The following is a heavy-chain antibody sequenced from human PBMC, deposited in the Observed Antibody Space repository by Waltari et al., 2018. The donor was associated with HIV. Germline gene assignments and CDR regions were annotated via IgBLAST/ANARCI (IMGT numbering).Heavy chain of an antibody. CDR1: GASINENY. CDR2: IHGSGIS. D-gene: IGHD3-3*01. Sequence: QVQLQESGPGLVKPAQTLSLACTVSGASINENYWAWVRQPPGKGLEWIGYIHGSGISDYGPSLQSRVAMSRDRSRNETFLRVNAVTAADTSIYYCARSPGVVEWFPLLALDLWCQGTLVTVSS. CDR3: ARSPGVVEWFPLLALDL. J-gene: IGHJ3*01. V-gene: IGHV4-59*01.